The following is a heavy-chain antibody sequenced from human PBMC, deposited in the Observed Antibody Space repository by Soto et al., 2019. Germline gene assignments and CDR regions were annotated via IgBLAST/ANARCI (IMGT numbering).Heavy chain of an antibody. J-gene: IGHJ4*02. V-gene: IGHV4-31*03. D-gene: IGHD3-10*01. Sequence: SETLSLTCTASGASVSSGGYYWSWIRQRPGKGLEWIGYIYYIGSTFYNPSLKSRVAMSLDTSKNQFSLNLSSVTAADTAVYYCAREAGGNNIWFLDYWGQGTLVTVSS. CDR3: AREAGGNNIWFLDY. CDR1: GASVSSGGYY. CDR2: IYYIGST.